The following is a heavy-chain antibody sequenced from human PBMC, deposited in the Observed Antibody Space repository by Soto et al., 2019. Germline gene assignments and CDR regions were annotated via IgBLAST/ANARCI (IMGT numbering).Heavy chain of an antibody. CDR2: IFHTGST. J-gene: IGHJ6*02. Sequence: PXETLSLTCTVSGVSISSGGYYWNWMRQHPGKGLEWIGYIFHTGSTNYNPPLKSRVIISVNTSKNQFSLKLTSVTAADTAVYYCARAVPGYYYGMDVRAHGTTVTVS. V-gene: IGHV4-31*03. CDR3: ARAVPGYYYGMDV. D-gene: IGHD6-6*01. CDR1: GVSISSGGYY.